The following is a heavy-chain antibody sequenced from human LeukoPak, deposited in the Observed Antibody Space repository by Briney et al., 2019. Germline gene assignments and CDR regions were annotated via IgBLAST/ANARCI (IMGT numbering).Heavy chain of an antibody. V-gene: IGHV4-30-4*01. J-gene: IGHJ4*02. Sequence: PSETLSLTCTVSGGSISSGDYYWSWIRQPPGKGLEWIGYIYYSGSTYYNPSIKSRVSISVDTSKNHFSLKLSSVTAADTAVYYCARAGYSYGYVYWGQGTLVTVSS. D-gene: IGHD5-18*01. CDR3: ARAGYSYGYVY. CDR1: GGSISSGDYY. CDR2: IYYSGST.